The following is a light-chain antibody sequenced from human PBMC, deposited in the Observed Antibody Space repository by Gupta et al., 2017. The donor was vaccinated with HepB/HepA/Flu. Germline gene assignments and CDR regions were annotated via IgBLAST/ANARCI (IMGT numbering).Light chain of an antibody. J-gene: IGKJ1*01. CDR2: AAS. Sequence: IPITPSPPSLFASVGDRVTITCRASQSISSYLNWYQQKPGKVPKLLIYAASSLQSGVPSRFSGSGSGTDFTLTSSSLQPEDFATYYCQQSYSTPWTFGQGTKVEIK. CDR3: QQSYSTPWT. CDR1: QSISSY. V-gene: IGKV1-39*01.